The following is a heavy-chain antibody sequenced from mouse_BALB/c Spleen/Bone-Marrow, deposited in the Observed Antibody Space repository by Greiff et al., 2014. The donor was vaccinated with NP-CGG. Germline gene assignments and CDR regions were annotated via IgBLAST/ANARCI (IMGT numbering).Heavy chain of an antibody. CDR2: INPYNGGT. V-gene: IGHV1-18*01. CDR3: ARWDYYGYAMDY. CDR1: GYSFTGYT. Sequence: VQLKESGPELVKPGASMKISCKASGYSFTGYTMKWGKQSPGKNLEWIGLINPYNGGTSYNQKFKGKATLTVDKSSCTAYMELLSLTSEDSAVYYCARWDYYGYAMDYWGQGTSVTVSS. D-gene: IGHD1-1*01. J-gene: IGHJ4*01.